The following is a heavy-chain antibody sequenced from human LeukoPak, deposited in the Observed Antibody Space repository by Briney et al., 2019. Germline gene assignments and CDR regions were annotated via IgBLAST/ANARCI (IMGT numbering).Heavy chain of an antibody. Sequence: PSETLSLTCTVSGGSISSYYWSWIRQPPGKGLEWIGYIYYSGSTNYNPSLKSRVTISVDTSKNQFSLRLSSVTAADTAVYYCARAGVGATVGYYYYYYMDVWGKGTTVTVSS. V-gene: IGHV4-59*01. CDR2: IYYSGST. J-gene: IGHJ6*03. D-gene: IGHD1-26*01. CDR1: GGSISSYY. CDR3: ARAGVGATVGYYYYYYMDV.